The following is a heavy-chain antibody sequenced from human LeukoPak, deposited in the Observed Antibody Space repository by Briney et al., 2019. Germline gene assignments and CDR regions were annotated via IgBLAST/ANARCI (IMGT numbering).Heavy chain of an antibody. CDR2: IRYDGSNK. CDR1: GFTFSSYW. J-gene: IGHJ4*02. D-gene: IGHD6-13*01. CDR3: AKDPAAAGTGLGY. V-gene: IGHV3-30*02. Sequence: GGSLRLSCAASGFTFSSYWMSWVRQAPGKGREGVAFIRYDGSNKYYADSVKGRFTISRDNSKNTLYLQMNSLRAEDTAVYYCAKDPAAAGTGLGYWGQGTLVTVSS.